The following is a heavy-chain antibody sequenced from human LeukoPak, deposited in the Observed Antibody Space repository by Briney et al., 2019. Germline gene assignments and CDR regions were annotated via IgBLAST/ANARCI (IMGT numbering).Heavy chain of an antibody. CDR2: IYYSGST. CDR1: GGSISSYY. J-gene: IGHJ4*02. V-gene: IGHV4-59*08. Sequence: PSETLSLTCTVSGGSISSYYWSWIRQPPGKGLEWIGYIYYSGSTNYNPSLKSRVTISVDTSKNQFSLKLSSVTAADTAVYYCARHGGIAAADVDYWGQGTLVTVSS. CDR3: ARHGGIAAADVDY. D-gene: IGHD6-13*01.